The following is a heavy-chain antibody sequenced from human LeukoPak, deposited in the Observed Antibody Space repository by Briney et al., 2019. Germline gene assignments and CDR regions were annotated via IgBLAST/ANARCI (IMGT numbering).Heavy chain of an antibody. D-gene: IGHD3-22*01. CDR3: AKDRRDGLLPYYYYYYMDV. CDR2: IIPIFGTA. Sequence: GASVKVSCKASGGTFSSYAISWVRQAPGQGLEWMGGIIPIFGTANYAQKFQGRVTITADKSTSTAYMELSSLRSEDTAVYYCAKDRRDGLLPYYYYYYMDVWGKGTTVTISS. V-gene: IGHV1-69*06. J-gene: IGHJ6*03. CDR1: GGTFSSYA.